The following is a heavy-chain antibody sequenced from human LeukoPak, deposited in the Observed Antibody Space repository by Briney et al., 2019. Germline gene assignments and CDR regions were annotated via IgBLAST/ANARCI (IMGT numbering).Heavy chain of an antibody. Sequence: QSGGSLRLSCAASGFTFRNYWMSWVRQAPEKGLEWVANIKQDGSEKYYVDSVKGRFTISRDNAKNSLSLQMNSLRVEDTAVYYCARIGADSASHYHAFDIWGQGRMVTVSS. CDR2: IKQDGSEK. J-gene: IGHJ3*02. V-gene: IGHV3-7*01. CDR3: ARIGADSASHYHAFDI. CDR1: GFTFRNYW. D-gene: IGHD1-26*01.